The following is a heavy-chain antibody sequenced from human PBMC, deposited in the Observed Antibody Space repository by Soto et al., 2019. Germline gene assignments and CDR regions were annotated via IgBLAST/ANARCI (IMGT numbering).Heavy chain of an antibody. CDR3: AKSRSYYYYYGMDV. CDR1: GFTFSNYG. V-gene: IGHV3-30*18. J-gene: IGHJ6*02. D-gene: IGHD6-13*01. CDR2: ISSDGTNK. Sequence: PGGSLSLSCAASGFTFSNYGMHWVRQAPGKGLEWVAVISSDGTNKYYADSVKGRLTISRDNSKNTLYLQMNSLRAEDTAVFYCAKSRSYYYYYGMDVWGQGTTVTVSS.